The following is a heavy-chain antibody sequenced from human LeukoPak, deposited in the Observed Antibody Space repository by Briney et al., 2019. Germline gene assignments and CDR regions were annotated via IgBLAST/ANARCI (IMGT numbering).Heavy chain of an antibody. CDR1: GFTFSSYA. J-gene: IGHJ4*02. CDR3: AKGGKWDVTPFDY. CDR2: ISGSGGST. V-gene: IGHV3-23*01. Sequence: GGSLRLSCAASGFTFSSYAMSWVRQAPGKGLEWVSAISGSGGSTYYADSVKGRFTISRDNSKNTLYLQVNSLRAEDTAVYYCAKGGKWDVTPFDYWGQGTLVTVSS. D-gene: IGHD1-26*01.